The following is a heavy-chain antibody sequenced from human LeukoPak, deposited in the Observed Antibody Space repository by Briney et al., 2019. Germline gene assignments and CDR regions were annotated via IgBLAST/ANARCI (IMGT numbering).Heavy chain of an antibody. CDR2: INPNSGGT. CDR1: GYTFTGYY. CDR3: AREARGRPVTTYLPPGY. J-gene: IGHJ4*02. V-gene: IGHV1-2*02. D-gene: IGHD4-17*01. Sequence: GASVKVSCKASGYTFTGYYMHWVRQAPGQGLEWMGWINPNSGGTNYAQKFQGRVTMTRDTSISTAYMELSRLRSDDTAVYYCAREARGRPVTTYLPPGYWGQGTLVTVSS.